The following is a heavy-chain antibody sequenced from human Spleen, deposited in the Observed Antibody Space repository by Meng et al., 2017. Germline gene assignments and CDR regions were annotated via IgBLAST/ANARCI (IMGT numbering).Heavy chain of an antibody. V-gene: IGHV3-74*01. CDR1: GFNFGDYI. D-gene: IGHD3-3*01. CDR2: IVPDGGIT. CDR3: ARDLAWVLFDY. J-gene: IGHJ4*02. Sequence: QLGGSGGGLVQPGGSLRLSCGASGFNFGDYIMHWVRQSPGKGLEWVSRIVPDGGITTYADSVKGRFTVSRDNAKNTLYLQMNSLGADDTAVYYCARDLAWVLFDYWGQGALVTVSS.